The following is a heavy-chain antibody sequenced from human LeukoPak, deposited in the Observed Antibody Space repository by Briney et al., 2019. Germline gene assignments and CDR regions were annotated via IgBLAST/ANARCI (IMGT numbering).Heavy chain of an antibody. CDR1: GGSISSYY. D-gene: IGHD3-22*01. CDR3: AREVPDYYGSSGGAFDI. CDR2: IYYSGST. J-gene: IGHJ3*02. Sequence: SETLSLTCTVSGGSISSYYWSWIRQPPGKGLEWIGYIYYSGSTNYNPSLKSRVTISVDTSKNQFSLKLSSVTAADTAVYYCAREVPDYYGSSGGAFDIWGQGTLVTVSS. V-gene: IGHV4-59*01.